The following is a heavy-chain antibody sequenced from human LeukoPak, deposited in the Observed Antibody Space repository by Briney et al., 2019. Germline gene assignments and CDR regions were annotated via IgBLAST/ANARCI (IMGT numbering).Heavy chain of an antibody. J-gene: IGHJ6*03. D-gene: IGHD5-18*01. CDR1: GGSISSSSYY. V-gene: IGHV4-39*07. CDR3: ARGGDIHLWINYYYYMDV. CDR2: IYYSGST. Sequence: PSETLSLTCTGSGGSISSSSYYWGWIRQPPGKVLEWIGSIYYSGSTNYNPSLKSRVTMSVDTSKNQFSLNLNSVTAADTAVYYCARGGDIHLWINYYYYMDVWGKGTTVTVSS.